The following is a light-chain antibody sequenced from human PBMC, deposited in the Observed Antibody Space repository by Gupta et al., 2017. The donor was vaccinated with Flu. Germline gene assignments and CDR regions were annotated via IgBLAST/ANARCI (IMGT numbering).Light chain of an antibody. CDR2: DAS. V-gene: IGKV3-11*01. CDR3: QQRSNWPPMYS. J-gene: IGKJ2*03. Sequence: EIVLTQSPATLSLSPGERATLSCRASRSVGSYLAWYQQKPGQAPRLLIYDASNRATGIPARFSGSGSGTDFTLTISSLEPEDFAVYYCQQRSNWPPMYSFGQGTKLEIK. CDR1: RSVGSY.